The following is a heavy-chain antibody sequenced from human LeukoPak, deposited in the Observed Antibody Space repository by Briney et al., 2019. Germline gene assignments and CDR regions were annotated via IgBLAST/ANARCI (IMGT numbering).Heavy chain of an antibody. D-gene: IGHD5-24*01. J-gene: IGHJ5*02. Sequence: PSETLSLTCTVSGGSISSSSYYWGWIRQPPGKGLEWIGSIYYSGSTYYNPSLKSRVTISVDTSKSQFSLKLSSVTAADTAVYYCARKGDGYNSWFDPWGQGTLVTVSS. CDR2: IYYSGST. V-gene: IGHV4-39*01. CDR1: GGSISSSSYY. CDR3: ARKGDGYNSWFDP.